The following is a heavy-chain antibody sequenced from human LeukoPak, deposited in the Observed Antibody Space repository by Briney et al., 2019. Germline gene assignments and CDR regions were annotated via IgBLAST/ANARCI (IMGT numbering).Heavy chain of an antibody. Sequence: GGSLKLSCSASGLTFSVSAIHWVRQASGKGLEWVGRIKTKADNYATAYAASVKGRFTISRDDSTNTAYLQMNSLKTEDTAVYYCTHPAYYNNGDVWGKGTTVTVSS. CDR2: IKTKADNYAT. V-gene: IGHV3-73*01. D-gene: IGHD3-22*01. CDR3: THPAYYNNGDV. CDR1: GLTFSVSA. J-gene: IGHJ6*04.